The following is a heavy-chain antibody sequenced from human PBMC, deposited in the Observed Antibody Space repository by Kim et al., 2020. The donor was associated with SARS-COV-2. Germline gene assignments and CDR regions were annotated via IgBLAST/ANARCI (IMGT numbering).Heavy chain of an antibody. CDR2: IYYSGST. CDR3: ARAKAKTVLLWFGGLDAF. V-gene: IGHV4-59*01. D-gene: IGHD3-10*01. J-gene: IGHJ3*01. Sequence: SETLSLTCTVSGGSISSYYWSWIRQPPGKGLEWIGYIYYSGSTNYNPSLKSRVTISVDTSKNQFSLKLSSVTAADTAVYYCARAKAKTVLLWFGGLDAF. CDR1: GGSISSYY.